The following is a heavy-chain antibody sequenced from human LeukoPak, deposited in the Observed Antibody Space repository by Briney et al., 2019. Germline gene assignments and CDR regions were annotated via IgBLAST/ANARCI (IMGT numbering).Heavy chain of an antibody. CDR3: SRGPNGDYIGSFDM. D-gene: IGHD4-17*01. Sequence: PGGSLRLSCTASGFTFSAYSMRWVRQAPGKGPEWVADISGGGGSAFYVDSVKGRFTISRDNSKYTLYLEMNSLRAEDTAVYYCSRGPNGDYIGSFDMWGQGTRVTVSS. CDR2: ISGGGGSA. J-gene: IGHJ3*02. CDR1: GFTFSAYS. V-gene: IGHV3-23*01.